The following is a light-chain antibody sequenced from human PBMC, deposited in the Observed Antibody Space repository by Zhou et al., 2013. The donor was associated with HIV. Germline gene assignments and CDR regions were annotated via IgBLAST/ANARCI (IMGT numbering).Light chain of an antibody. CDR1: QGISSY. CDR3: QQANSFPQT. Sequence: DIQLTQSPSFLSASVGDRVTITCRASQGISSYLAWYQQKPGKAPKLLIYAASTLQSGVPSRFSGSGSGTDFTLTISSLQPEDFATYYCQQANSFPQTFGQGTKLEIK. V-gene: IGKV1-9*01. J-gene: IGKJ2*01. CDR2: AAS.